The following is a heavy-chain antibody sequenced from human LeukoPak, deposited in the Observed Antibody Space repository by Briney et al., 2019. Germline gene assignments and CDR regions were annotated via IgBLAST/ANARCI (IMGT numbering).Heavy chain of an antibody. V-gene: IGHV3-7*01. CDR2: IRQGGGEK. Sequence: PGGSLRLSCAVSGFTFSEYWMNWVRQAPGKGLEWVASIRQGGGEKSYVDSVKGRFTISRDNTKNSLYLQMSSLRAEDTAAYYCARDGTAPGLYFDLWGQGTLVTVSS. CDR1: GFTFSEYW. CDR3: ARDGTAPGLYFDL. D-gene: IGHD6-13*01. J-gene: IGHJ4*01.